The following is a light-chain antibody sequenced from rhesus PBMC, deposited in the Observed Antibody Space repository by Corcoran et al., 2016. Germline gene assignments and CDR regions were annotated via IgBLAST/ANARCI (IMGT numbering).Light chain of an antibody. J-gene: IGKJ4*01. CDR3: QQYSSWPLT. CDR2: DAS. Sequence: EIVLTQSPATLSLSPGERATLSCRASQSVSSNLAWYQQKPGQVPRPLLDDASSRATGIPDRFSGSGAGTDFTLTINSLEPEDVGVFYCQQYSSWPLTFGGGTKVELK. CDR1: QSVSSN. V-gene: IGKV3-35*01.